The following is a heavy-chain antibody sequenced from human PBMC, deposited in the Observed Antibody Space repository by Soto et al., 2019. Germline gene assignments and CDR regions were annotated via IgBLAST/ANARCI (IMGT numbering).Heavy chain of an antibody. CDR1: GFTFSSYA. J-gene: IGHJ6*02. Sequence: SLRLSCAASGFTFSSYAMHWVRHAPGKGLEWVAVISYDGSNKYYADSVKGRFTISRDNSKNTLYLQMNSLRAEDTAVYYCARNSAGENYYYYYGMDVWGQGTTVTVSS. CDR2: ISYDGSNK. D-gene: IGHD3-16*01. V-gene: IGHV3-30-3*01. CDR3: ARNSAGENYYYYYGMDV.